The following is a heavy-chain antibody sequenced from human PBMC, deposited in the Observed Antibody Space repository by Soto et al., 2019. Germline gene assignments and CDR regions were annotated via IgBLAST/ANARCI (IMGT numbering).Heavy chain of an antibody. CDR3: ARVRSMVRGVYFDI. J-gene: IGHJ3*02. Sequence: QVQLRESGPGLVKPSETLSLTCTVSGGSISSYYWSWIRQPPGQGLERIGYIYYSGSTNYNPTLTSRVTISVDTSKNQFSLKLSSVTAADTGVYYCARVRSMVRGVYFDIWGQGTMVTVSS. D-gene: IGHD3-10*01. V-gene: IGHV4-59*01. CDR2: IYYSGST. CDR1: GGSISSYY.